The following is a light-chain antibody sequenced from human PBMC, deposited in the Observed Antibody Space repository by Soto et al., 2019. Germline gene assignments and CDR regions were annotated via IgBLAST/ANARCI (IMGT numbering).Light chain of an antibody. CDR3: QQRSNWPIFT. J-gene: IGKJ3*01. CDR2: DAS. Sequence: EIVLTQSPATLSLSPGERATLSCRASQSVSSYLAWYQQKPGQAPRLLIYDASNRATGIPARFSGSGSGTDFKLTISSLEPEDFAVYYCQQRSNWPIFTFGPGTKVDIK. CDR1: QSVSSY. V-gene: IGKV3-11*01.